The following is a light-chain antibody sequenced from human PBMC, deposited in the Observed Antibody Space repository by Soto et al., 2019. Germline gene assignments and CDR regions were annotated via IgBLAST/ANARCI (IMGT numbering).Light chain of an antibody. V-gene: IGKV1-5*01. CDR2: DAS. CDR3: QQYGSYWT. J-gene: IGKJ1*01. CDR1: QSISRW. Sequence: DIQMTQSPTPLSASXXDRVTITCRASQSISRWLAWYQQKPGEAPKLLIYDASSLESGVPSRFSGTGSGTELTLIISSLQPDDFATYYCQQYGSYWTFGQGTKVDI.